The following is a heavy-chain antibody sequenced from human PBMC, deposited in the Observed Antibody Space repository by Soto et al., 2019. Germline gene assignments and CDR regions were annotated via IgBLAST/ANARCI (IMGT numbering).Heavy chain of an antibody. V-gene: IGHV5-10-1*01. J-gene: IGHJ4*02. Sequence: GESLKISCNGSGYSFAVYWITWVRQKPGKGLEWMGRIDPSDSQTYYSPSFRGHVTISATKSITTVFLQWSSLRASDTAMYYCARQIYDSDTGPNFQYYFDSWGQGTPVTVSS. CDR2: IDPSDSQT. D-gene: IGHD3-22*01. CDR3: ARQIYDSDTGPNFQYYFDS. CDR1: GYSFAVYW.